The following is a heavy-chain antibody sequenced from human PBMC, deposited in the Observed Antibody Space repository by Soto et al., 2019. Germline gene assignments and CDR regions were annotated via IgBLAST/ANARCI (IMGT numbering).Heavy chain of an antibody. J-gene: IGHJ6*02. Sequence: ASVKVSCKASGYTFTSYAMHWVRQAPGQRLEWMGWINAGNGNTKYSQKFQGRVTITRDTSASTAYMELSSLRSEDTAVYYCARDPTSEINRYGMDVWGQGTTVTVSS. V-gene: IGHV1-3*01. CDR1: GYTFTSYA. CDR3: ARDPTSEINRYGMDV. CDR2: INAGNGNT. D-gene: IGHD3-16*01.